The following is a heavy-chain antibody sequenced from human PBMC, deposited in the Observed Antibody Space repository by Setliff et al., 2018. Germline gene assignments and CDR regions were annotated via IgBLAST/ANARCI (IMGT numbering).Heavy chain of an antibody. CDR1: GGSISSHY. CDR3: ARGLHDTSDDYYVGAFDM. J-gene: IGHJ3*02. D-gene: IGHD3-22*01. CDR2: IYYSGST. Sequence: PSETLSLTCTVSGGSISSHYWSWIRQPPGKGLEWIGYIYYSGSTNYNPSLKSRVTISVDTSKNQFSLKLSSVTAADTALYYCARGLHDTSDDYYVGAFDMWGLGTKVTVSS. V-gene: IGHV4-59*11.